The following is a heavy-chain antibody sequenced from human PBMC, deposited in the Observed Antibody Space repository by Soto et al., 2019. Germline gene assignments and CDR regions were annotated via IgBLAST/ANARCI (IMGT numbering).Heavy chain of an antibody. CDR3: PRGGGGEGEASFDT. CDR2: INAGNGRE. J-gene: IGHJ4*02. V-gene: IGHV1-3*01. D-gene: IGHD3-10*01. CDR1: GYTFTSYT. Sequence: QVQLEQSGAEVKKPGASVKVSCQTSGYTFTSYTLHWVRQAPGQGLEWLGWINAGNGREKYSQRSQERARLPTDRPTPPPDGKNKTPESKNRAVYYWPRGGGGEGEASFDTWGQGTLVIVSS.